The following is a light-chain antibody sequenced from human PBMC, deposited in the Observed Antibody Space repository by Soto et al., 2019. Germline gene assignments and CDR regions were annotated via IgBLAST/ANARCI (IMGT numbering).Light chain of an antibody. Sequence: QSALTQPPSASGSPGQSVTISCTGTGSDIGGHNFVSWYQQHPGKAPKLIISEGTKRPSGVPDRFSGSKSGNTASLTVSGLQAEDEADYYCSSYVGSNNYVFGSGTKLTVL. V-gene: IGLV2-8*01. CDR1: GSDIGGHNF. CDR2: EGT. J-gene: IGLJ1*01. CDR3: SSYVGSNNYV.